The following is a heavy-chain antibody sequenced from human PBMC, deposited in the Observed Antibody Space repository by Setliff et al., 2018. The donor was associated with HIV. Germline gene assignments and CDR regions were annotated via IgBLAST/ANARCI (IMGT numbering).Heavy chain of an antibody. J-gene: IGHJ5*02. CDR3: VRHVGKFCSDASCYGVGWFDH. CDR1: GGSFSGYY. CDR2: INHSGST. Sequence: PSETLSLTCAVYGGSFSGYYWSWIRQPPGKGLEWIGEINHSGSTNYNPSLKSRVTISVDTSKNRFSLGLRSVSAADTAVYYCVRHVGKFCSDASCYGVGWFDHWGQGALVTVSS. V-gene: IGHV4-34*01. D-gene: IGHD2-2*01.